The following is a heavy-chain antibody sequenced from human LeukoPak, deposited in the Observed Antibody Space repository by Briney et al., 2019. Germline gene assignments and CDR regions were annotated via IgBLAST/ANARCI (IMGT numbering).Heavy chain of an antibody. CDR2: VTGSGGST. CDR1: GFTISSYA. D-gene: IGHD3-16*01. Sequence: PGGSLRLSCAASGFTISSYAMSWVRQAPGKGLEWVSTVTGSGGSTYYPDSVKGRFTISRDNSKNTLYLQMNSLRAEDTAVYYCAKGGRSSDYVYSFEYWGQGTLVTVSS. CDR3: AKGGRSSDYVYSFEY. J-gene: IGHJ4*02. V-gene: IGHV3-23*01.